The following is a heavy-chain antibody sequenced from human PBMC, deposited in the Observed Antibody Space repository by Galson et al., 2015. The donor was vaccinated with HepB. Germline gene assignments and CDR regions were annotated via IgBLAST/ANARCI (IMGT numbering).Heavy chain of an antibody. CDR2: LSTYNGNT. V-gene: IGHV1-18*04. D-gene: IGHD3-22*01. J-gene: IGHJ4*02. Sequence: SVKVSCKASGYTFINYGIAWVRQAPGQGLEWLGWLSTYNGNTDFAQNFQGRVSMTTDTSTNTAYMELKSLKLDDPAVYYCARASSSGWKTHFPSWGQGTPVTVAS. CDR3: ARASSSGWKTHFPS. CDR1: GYTFINYG.